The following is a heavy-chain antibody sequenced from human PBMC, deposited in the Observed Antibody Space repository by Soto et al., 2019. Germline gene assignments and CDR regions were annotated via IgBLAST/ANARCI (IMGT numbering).Heavy chain of an antibody. CDR3: ARDPAP. J-gene: IGHJ5*02. V-gene: IGHV4-31*03. CDR2: IYNSGST. CDR1: GGSISSDGYY. Sequence: SETLSLTCTVSGGSISSDGYYWSWIRQHPGKGLEWIGYIYNSGSTYYNPSLKNRVTISVDTSKNQFSLKLSSVTVADTAVYYCARDPAPWGQGALVTVSS.